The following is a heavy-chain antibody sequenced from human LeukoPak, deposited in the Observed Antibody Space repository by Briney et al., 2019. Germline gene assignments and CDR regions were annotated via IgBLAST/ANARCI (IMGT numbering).Heavy chain of an antibody. V-gene: IGHV3-30*02. CDR1: GFTFNNYG. CDR3: AKDRGWELRYFDY. J-gene: IGHJ4*02. D-gene: IGHD1-26*01. CDR2: VRYDGHNE. Sequence: GGPLRLSCVASGFTFNNYGIHWVRQAPGKGLEWVAFVRYDGHNEYYADSVKGRFTIARDNSKNTLYLQMNSLRAEDTAVYYCAKDRGWELRYFDYWGQGTLVTVSS.